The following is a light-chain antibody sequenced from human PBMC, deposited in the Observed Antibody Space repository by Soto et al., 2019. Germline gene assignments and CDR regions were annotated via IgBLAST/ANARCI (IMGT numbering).Light chain of an antibody. CDR2: DAS. Sequence: DIQMTQSPSSLSASVGDRVTITCQASQDISNYLNWYQQKPGKAPKLLIYDASNLETGVPSRFSGSGSGTDFTFTISSLQPEDIATYYCQQYDNPQWTFGQGTKLEIK. CDR1: QDISNY. V-gene: IGKV1-33*01. CDR3: QQYDNPQWT. J-gene: IGKJ2*02.